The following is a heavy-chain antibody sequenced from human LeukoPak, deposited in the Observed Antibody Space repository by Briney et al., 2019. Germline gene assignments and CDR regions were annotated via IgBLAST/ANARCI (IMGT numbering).Heavy chain of an antibody. Sequence: PSETLSLTCTVSGYSINSGYYWGWIRQPPGQGLEWIGSIYHSGSTYYNPSLKSRVTISVDTSKNQFSLKLSSVTAADTAVYYCARVLKGRAPFDYWGQGTLVTVSS. J-gene: IGHJ4*02. CDR2: IYHSGST. V-gene: IGHV4-38-2*02. CDR1: GYSINSGYY. CDR3: ARVLKGRAPFDY.